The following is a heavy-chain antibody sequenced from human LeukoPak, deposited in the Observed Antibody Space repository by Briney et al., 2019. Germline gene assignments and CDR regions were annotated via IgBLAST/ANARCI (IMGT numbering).Heavy chain of an antibody. CDR3: ARYGSGAYALDV. Sequence: PSETLSLTCTVSGGSISSYYWTWIRQPPGKGLEWIGYMFYSGSSNYNPSLRSRVTISVDTSKNQFSLRLSSVTAADTAVYYCARYGSGAYALDVWGQGTMVTVSS. CDR1: GGSISSYY. J-gene: IGHJ3*01. CDR2: MFYSGSS. D-gene: IGHD3-10*01. V-gene: IGHV4-59*08.